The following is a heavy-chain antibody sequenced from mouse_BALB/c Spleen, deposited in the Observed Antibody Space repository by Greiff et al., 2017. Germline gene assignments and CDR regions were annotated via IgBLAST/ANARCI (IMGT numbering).Heavy chain of an antibody. CDR2: ISSGGSYT. D-gene: IGHD2-14*01. J-gene: IGHJ3*01. V-gene: IGHV5-6*01. CDR1: GFTFSSYG. Sequence: DVQLQESGGDLVKPGGSLKLSCAASGFTFSSYGMSWVRQTPDKKLEWVATISSGGSYTYYPDSVKGRFTISRDNAKNTLYLQMSSLKSEDTAMYYCARHDFRYSWFAYWGQGTLVTVSA. CDR3: ARHDFRYSWFAY.